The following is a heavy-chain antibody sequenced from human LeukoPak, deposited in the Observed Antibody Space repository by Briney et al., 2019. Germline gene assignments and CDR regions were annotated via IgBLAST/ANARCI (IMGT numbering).Heavy chain of an antibody. V-gene: IGHV1-69*05. CDR1: GGTFSSYA. Sequence: SVKVSCKASGGTFSSYAISWVRQAPGQGLEWMGGIIPIFGTASYAQKFQGRVTITTDESTSTAYMELSSLRSEDTAVYYCARSIVVVPAAMRSYHYNYYYMDVWGKRTTVTVSS. CDR2: IIPIFGTA. D-gene: IGHD2-2*01. J-gene: IGHJ6*03. CDR3: ARSIVVVPAAMRSYHYNYYYMDV.